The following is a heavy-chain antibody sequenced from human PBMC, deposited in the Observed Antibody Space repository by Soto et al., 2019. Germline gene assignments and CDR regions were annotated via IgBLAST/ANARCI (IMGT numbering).Heavy chain of an antibody. Sequence: SETLSLTCTVSGDSIGSGSYWGWIRQPPGEGPEWIASIYHGGTTFYNPSLKSRISISVDTSKNQFSLRLTSVTAADTATYYCARVHVMVVAGSTFDYWGPGTLVTVSS. D-gene: IGHD6-19*01. CDR2: IYHGGTT. J-gene: IGHJ4*03. CDR3: ARVHVMVVAGSTFDY. V-gene: IGHV4-38-2*02. CDR1: GDSIGSGSY.